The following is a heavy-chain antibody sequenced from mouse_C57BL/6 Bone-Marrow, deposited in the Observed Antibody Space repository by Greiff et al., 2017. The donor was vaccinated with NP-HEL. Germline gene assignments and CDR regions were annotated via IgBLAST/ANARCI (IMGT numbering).Heavy chain of an antibody. D-gene: IGHD2-3*01. CDR2: ISSGGGST. CDR1: GFTFSNYS. V-gene: IGHV5-12*01. J-gene: IGHJ3*01. CDR3: GRHHDGYYVGWCDY. Sequence: EVKLLESGGGLVQPGGSLKLSCAASGFTFSNYSMSWVRQTPEKRLEWVAYISSGGGSTYYPDTVKGRFTISRDNAKNTLYLQMSRLRSEDTALFYCGRHHDGYYVGWCDYGGQGTLVTVTA.